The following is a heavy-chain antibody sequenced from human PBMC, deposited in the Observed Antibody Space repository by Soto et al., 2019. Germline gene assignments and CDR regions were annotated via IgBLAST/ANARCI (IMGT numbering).Heavy chain of an antibody. V-gene: IGHV4-59*01. J-gene: IGHJ4*02. CDR3: ARGPNYHDSSGYFVPVDYYFDY. D-gene: IGHD3-22*01. Sequence: SETLSLTCTVSGGSISSYYWSWIRQPPGKGLEWKGYIYYSGSTSYNPSLKSRVTISVDTSKNQFSLKLSSVTAADTAVYYCARGPNYHDSSGYFVPVDYYFDYWGQGTLVTVSS. CDR2: IYYSGST. CDR1: GGSISSYY.